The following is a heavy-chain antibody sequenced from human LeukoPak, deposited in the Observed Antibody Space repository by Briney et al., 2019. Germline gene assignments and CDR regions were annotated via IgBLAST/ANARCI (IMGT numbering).Heavy chain of an antibody. CDR1: GYTFTNYA. V-gene: IGHV1-3*01. CDR2: INPGNGDT. J-gene: IGHJ6*02. D-gene: IGHD2-15*01. CDR3: ARERWHCRVNYYALDV. Sequence: GASVKVSCKGSGYTFTNYAVHWVRQAPGQRLEWLGWINPGNGDTKYSQNFQGRVTVTRDTSAATAYVELNSLTSEDTAVYYCARERWHCRVNYYALDVWGQGTTVTVSS.